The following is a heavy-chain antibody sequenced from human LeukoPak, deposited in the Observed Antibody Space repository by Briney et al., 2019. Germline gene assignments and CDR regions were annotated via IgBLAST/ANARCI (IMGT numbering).Heavy chain of an antibody. CDR1: GFTFSSYA. CDR3: AKSVSYISDWFDY. CDR2: ISGSGGST. Sequence: GGSLRLSCAASGFTFSSYAMSWVRQAPGKGLEWVSAISGSGGSTYYADSVKGRFTISRDNSKNTLYLQMNSLRAKDTAVYYCAKSVSYISDWFDYWGQGTLVTVSS. D-gene: IGHD3-9*01. J-gene: IGHJ4*02. V-gene: IGHV3-23*01.